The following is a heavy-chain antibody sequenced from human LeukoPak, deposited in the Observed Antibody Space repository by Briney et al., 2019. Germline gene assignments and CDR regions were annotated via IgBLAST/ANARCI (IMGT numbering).Heavy chain of an antibody. CDR1: GFTVSSNY. CDR3: AGQWLVLDYYYGMDV. Sequence: GGSLRLSCAASGFTVSSNYMSWVRQPPGKGLEWVSVIYRGGSTYYADSVKGRFTISRDNSKNTLYLQMNSLRAEDTAVYYCAGQWLVLDYYYGMDVWGQGTTVTVSS. D-gene: IGHD6-19*01. J-gene: IGHJ6*02. CDR2: IYRGGST. V-gene: IGHV3-66*02.